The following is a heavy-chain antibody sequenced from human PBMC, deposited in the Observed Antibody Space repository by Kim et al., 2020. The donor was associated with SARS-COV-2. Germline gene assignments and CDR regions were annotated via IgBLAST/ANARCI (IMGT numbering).Heavy chain of an antibody. CDR2: INSDGSST. Sequence: GGSLRLSCAASGFTFSSYWMHWVRQAPGKGLVWVSRINSDGSSTSYADSVKGRFTISRDNAKNTLYLQMNSLRAEDTAVYYCARDFRTGETSRGFDYCGQGTLVTVSS. V-gene: IGHV3-74*01. CDR1: GFTFSSYW. CDR3: ARDFRTGETSRGFDY. D-gene: IGHD7-27*01. J-gene: IGHJ4*02.